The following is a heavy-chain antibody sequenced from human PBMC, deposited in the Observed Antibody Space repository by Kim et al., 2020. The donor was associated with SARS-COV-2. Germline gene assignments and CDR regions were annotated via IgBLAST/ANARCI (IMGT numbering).Heavy chain of an antibody. CDR1: GYTFTSYA. D-gene: IGHD6-13*01. CDR2: INAGNGNT. V-gene: IGHV1-3*01. J-gene: IGHJ4*02. CDR3: ARGGSTHGYSSSWPYDY. Sequence: ASVKVSCKASGYTFTSYAMHWVRQAPGQRLEWMGWINAGNGNTKYSQKFQGRVTITRDTSASTAYMELSSLRSEDTAVYYCARGGSTHGYSSSWPYDYWGQGTLVTVSS.